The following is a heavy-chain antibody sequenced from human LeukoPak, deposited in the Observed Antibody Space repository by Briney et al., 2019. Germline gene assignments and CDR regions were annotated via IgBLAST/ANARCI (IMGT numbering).Heavy chain of an antibody. CDR2: LYWDGDD. V-gene: IGHV2-5*02. D-gene: IGHD3-9*01. CDR1: GFSLITSGVG. Sequence: SGPTLVNPTQPLTLTCTFSGFSLITSGVGVGWSRQPPGKALEGLFTLYWDGDDPYSPSLKSQLTITKDTSKNQVVLTMTNMDPVDTAAYFFAHIAIAWNYDILTGYQNYYDMDVWGQGTTVTVSS. CDR3: AHIAIAWNYDILTGYQNYYDMDV. J-gene: IGHJ6*02.